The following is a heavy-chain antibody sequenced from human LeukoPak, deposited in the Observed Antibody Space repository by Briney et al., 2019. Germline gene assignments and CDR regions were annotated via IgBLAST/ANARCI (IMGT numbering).Heavy chain of an antibody. CDR2: ISSSGSTI. Sequence: GGSLRLSCAASGFTFSSYEMNWVRQAPGKGLEWVSYISSSGSTIYYADSVKGRFTISRDNAKNSLYLQMNSLRAEDTAVYYCARTTKEFDILTGYYFDYWGQGTLVTVSS. CDR3: ARTTKEFDILTGYYFDY. CDR1: GFTFSSYE. J-gene: IGHJ4*02. D-gene: IGHD3-9*01. V-gene: IGHV3-48*03.